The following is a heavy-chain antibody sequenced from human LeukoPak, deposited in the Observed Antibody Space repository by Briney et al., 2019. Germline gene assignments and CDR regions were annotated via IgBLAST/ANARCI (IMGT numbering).Heavy chain of an antibody. V-gene: IGHV4-59*06. CDR2: IYSSGST. Sequence: SETLSLTCTVSGGSISSYYWSWIRQHPGKGLECIGYIYSSGSTYYNPSLKSRVTISVDTSKNQFSLKLSSVTAAGTAVYYCASLSSSRNFDYWGQGTLVTVSS. D-gene: IGHD6-13*01. CDR3: ASLSSSRNFDY. J-gene: IGHJ4*02. CDR1: GGSISSYY.